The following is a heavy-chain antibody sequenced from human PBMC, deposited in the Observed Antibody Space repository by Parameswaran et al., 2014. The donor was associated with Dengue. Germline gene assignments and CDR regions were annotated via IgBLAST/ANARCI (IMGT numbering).Heavy chain of an antibody. V-gene: IGHV4-39*07. J-gene: IGHJ5*02. D-gene: IGHD1-1*01. CDR2: IYYSGST. Sequence: WIRQPPGKGLEWIGSIYYSGSTYYNPSLKSRVTISVDTSKNQFSLKLSSVTAADTAVYYCARAPGYNWNGGFDPWGQGTXVTVSS. CDR3: ARAPGYNWNGGFDP.